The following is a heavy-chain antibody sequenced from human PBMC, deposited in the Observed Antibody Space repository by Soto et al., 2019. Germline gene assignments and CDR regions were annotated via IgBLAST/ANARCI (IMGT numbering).Heavy chain of an antibody. V-gene: IGHV4-4*02. CDR3: ARAVYCTTANCWDDFHYYNIDV. CDR1: ADSIKNTYC. CDR2: IFHTGGK. Sequence: NPSETLSLTCFLAADSIKNTYCWTFVRQAPRKGLGWFGEIFHTGGKSSMPSLRGRITLSVDTSKNQFSLKLTSVTAADTAVYYCARAVYCTTANCWDDFHYYNIDVWGQGTAVTVSS. J-gene: IGHJ6*02. D-gene: IGHD2-2*01.